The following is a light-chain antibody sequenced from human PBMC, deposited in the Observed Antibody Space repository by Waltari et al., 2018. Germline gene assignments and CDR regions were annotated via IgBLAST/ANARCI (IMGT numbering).Light chain of an antibody. CDR2: DVN. V-gene: IGLV2-14*03. CDR1: SRDVGANNH. Sequence: QSALTQPASMSGSPGQSITISCTGSSRDVGANNHVSWYQQHPGKVPKLLIYDVNNRPSGVSSRFSGSKSGNTASLTISGLQAEDEADYYCTSYTSRVIFGGGTKLTV. J-gene: IGLJ2*01. CDR3: TSYTSRVI.